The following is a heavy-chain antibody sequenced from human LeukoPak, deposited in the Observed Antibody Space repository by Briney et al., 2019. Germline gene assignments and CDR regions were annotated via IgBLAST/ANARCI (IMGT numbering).Heavy chain of an antibody. V-gene: IGHV4-59*01. Sequence: SETLSLTCTVSGGSISSYYWSWIRQPPGKGLEWIGYIYYSGSTNYNPSLKSRVTISVDTSKNQFSLKLSSVTAADTAVYYCARDQTTGFWSGKNWFDPWGQGTLVTVSS. J-gene: IGHJ5*02. CDR1: GGSISSYY. CDR2: IYYSGST. D-gene: IGHD3-3*01. CDR3: ARDQTTGFWSGKNWFDP.